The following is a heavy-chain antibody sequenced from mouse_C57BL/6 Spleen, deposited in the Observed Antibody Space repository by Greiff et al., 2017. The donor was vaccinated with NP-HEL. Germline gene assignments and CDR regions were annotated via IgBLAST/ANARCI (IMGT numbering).Heavy chain of an antibody. J-gene: IGHJ4*01. CDR3: VFYDGYYRDYAMDY. V-gene: IGHV10-1*01. CDR2: IRSKSNNYAT. CDR1: GFSFNTYA. Sequence: EVQRVESGGGLVQPKGSLKLSCAASGFSFNTYAMNWVRQAPGKGLEWVARIRSKSNNYATYYADSVKDRFTISRDDSESMLYLQMNNLKTEDTAMYYCVFYDGYYRDYAMDYWGQGTSVTVSS. D-gene: IGHD2-3*01.